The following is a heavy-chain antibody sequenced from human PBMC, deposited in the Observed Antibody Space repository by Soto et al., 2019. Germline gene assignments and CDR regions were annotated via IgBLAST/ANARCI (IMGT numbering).Heavy chain of an antibody. Sequence: SETLSVTCAFSGVSIRSINLLSWIRQPPGKGLEWIGEINHSGSTNYNPSLKSRVTISVDTSKNQFSLKLSSVTAADTAVYYCARRVGYSGYPIGYWGQGTLVTVSS. CDR3: ARRVGYSGYPIGY. CDR1: GVSIRSINL. V-gene: IGHV4-4*02. D-gene: IGHD5-12*01. J-gene: IGHJ4*02. CDR2: INHSGST.